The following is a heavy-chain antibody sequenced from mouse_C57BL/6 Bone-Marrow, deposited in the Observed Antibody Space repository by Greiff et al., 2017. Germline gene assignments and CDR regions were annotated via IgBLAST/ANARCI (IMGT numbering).Heavy chain of an antibody. CDR3: AREGYYGQFAY. CDR2: IHPNSGSS. D-gene: IGHD1-1*01. V-gene: IGHV1-64*01. CDR1: GYTFTSYW. Sequence: VQLQQSGAELVKPGASVKLSCKASGYTFTSYWMHWVKQRPGQGLEWIGMIHPNSGSSNYNEKFKSKATLTVDKSSSTAYMQLSSLTSEDSAVYYCAREGYYGQFAYWGQGTLVTVSA. J-gene: IGHJ3*01.